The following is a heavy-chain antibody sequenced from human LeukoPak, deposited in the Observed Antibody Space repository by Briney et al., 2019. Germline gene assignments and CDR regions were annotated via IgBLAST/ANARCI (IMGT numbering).Heavy chain of an antibody. Sequence: GASVKVSCKASGYTFTGYYMHWVRQAPGQGLEWMGWINPNSGGTNYAQKFQGWVTMTRDTSISTAYMELSRLRSDDTAVYYCARDRAPYDILTGYYYYGMDVWGQGTTVTVSS. CDR1: GYTFTGYY. CDR3: ARDRAPYDILTGYYYYGMDV. D-gene: IGHD3-9*01. CDR2: INPNSGGT. J-gene: IGHJ6*02. V-gene: IGHV1-2*04.